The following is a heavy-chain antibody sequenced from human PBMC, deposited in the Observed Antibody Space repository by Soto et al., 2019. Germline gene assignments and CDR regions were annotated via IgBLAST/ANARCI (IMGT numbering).Heavy chain of an antibody. CDR1: GFTFSSYA. CDR3: VKRIPYYFDY. CDR2: ITESGGTT. D-gene: IGHD2-2*02. Sequence: GGSLRLSCAASGFTFSSYAMSWVRQAPGKGLEWVSTITESGGTTFCPDSVKGRFTISRDNSKNTLYLQMNSLRAEDTAVYYCVKRIPYYFDYWGQGTLVTVSS. J-gene: IGHJ4*02. V-gene: IGHV3-23*01.